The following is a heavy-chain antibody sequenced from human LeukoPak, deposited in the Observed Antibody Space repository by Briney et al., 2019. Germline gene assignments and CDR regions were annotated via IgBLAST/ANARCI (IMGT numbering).Heavy chain of an antibody. CDR1: GFTFSSYA. CDR3: ARPPSITNPYYGLDV. J-gene: IGHJ6*02. D-gene: IGHD3-3*01. Sequence: GGSLRLSCAASGFTFSSYAMSWVRQAPGKGREWVSYISSSGSSIYYADSVKGRFTISRDNAKNSLCLQMNSLRVEDTAVYYCARPPSITNPYYGLDVWGQGTMVPVSS. CDR2: ISSSGSSI. V-gene: IGHV3-48*03.